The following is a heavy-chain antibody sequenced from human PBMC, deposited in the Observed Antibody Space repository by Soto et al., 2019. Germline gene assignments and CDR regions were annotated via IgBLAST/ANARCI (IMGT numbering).Heavy chain of an antibody. CDR3: ARVNNWNYPIDY. CDR1: GFTFSRFW. V-gene: IGHV3-74*01. J-gene: IGHJ4*02. CDR2: INIDGSST. D-gene: IGHD1-7*01. Sequence: GGSLRLSCAASGFTFSRFWMHWVRQAPGKGLVWVSRINIDGSSTSYADSVKGRFTISRDNAKNTLYLQMNSLRADDTAVYYCARVNNWNYPIDYWGQGTLVTVSS.